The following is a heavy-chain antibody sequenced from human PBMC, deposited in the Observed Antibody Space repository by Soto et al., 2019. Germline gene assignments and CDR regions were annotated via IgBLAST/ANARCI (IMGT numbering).Heavy chain of an antibody. CDR1: GFTFSSYD. J-gene: IGHJ4*02. D-gene: IGHD3-10*01. CDR3: ARGAGGYGSVPYYFDY. Sequence: PGGSLRLSCAASGFTFSSYDMHWVRQATGKGLEWVSAIGTAGDTYYPGSVKGRFTISRENAKNSFYLQMNSLRAGDTAVYYCARGAGGYGSVPYYFDYWGQGTLVTVPQ. V-gene: IGHV3-13*04. CDR2: IGTAGDT.